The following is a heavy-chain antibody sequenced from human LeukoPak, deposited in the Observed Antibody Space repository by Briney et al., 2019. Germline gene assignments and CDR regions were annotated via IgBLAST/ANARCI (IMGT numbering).Heavy chain of an antibody. J-gene: IGHJ3*02. CDR3: ARERLEGAFDI. Sequence: GGSLRLSCAASGFTFSSYAMHWVRQAPGKGLEWVAVISYDGSNKYYADSVKGRFTISRDNSKNTLYLQMNSLRAEDTAVYYCARERLEGAFDIWGQGTMVTVSS. CDR1: GFTFSSYA. V-gene: IGHV3-30-3*01. CDR2: ISYDGSNK. D-gene: IGHD1-1*01.